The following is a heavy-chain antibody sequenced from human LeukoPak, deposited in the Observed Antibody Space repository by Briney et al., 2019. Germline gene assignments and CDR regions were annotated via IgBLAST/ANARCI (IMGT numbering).Heavy chain of an antibody. D-gene: IGHD5-24*01. CDR3: ARHRSGWLQSSFDY. J-gene: IGHJ4*02. V-gene: IGHV4-38-2*02. CDR1: GYSISSGYY. Sequence: SETLSLTCTVPGYSISSGYYWGWIRQPPGNGLEWIGSIYHSGSTYYNPSLKSRVTISVDTSKNQFSLKLSSVTAADTAVYYCARHRSGWLQSSFDYWGQGTLVTVSS. CDR2: IYHSGST.